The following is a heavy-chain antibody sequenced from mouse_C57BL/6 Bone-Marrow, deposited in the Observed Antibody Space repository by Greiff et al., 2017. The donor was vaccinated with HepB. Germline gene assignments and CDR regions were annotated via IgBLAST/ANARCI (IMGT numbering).Heavy chain of an antibody. D-gene: IGHD2-1*01. Sequence: EVKLMESGEGLVKPGGSLKLSCAASGFTFSSYAMSWVRQTPEKRLEWVAYISSGGDYIYYADTVKGRFTISRDNARNTLYLQMSSLKSEDTAMYYCTREDGNYGFDYWGQGTTLTVSS. CDR2: ISSGGDYI. CDR1: GFTFSSYA. J-gene: IGHJ2*01. CDR3: TREDGNYGFDY. V-gene: IGHV5-9-1*02.